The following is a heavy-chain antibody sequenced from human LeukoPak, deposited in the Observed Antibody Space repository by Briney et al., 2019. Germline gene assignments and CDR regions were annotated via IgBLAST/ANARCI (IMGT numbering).Heavy chain of an antibody. J-gene: IGHJ4*02. CDR2: VFPGGNT. CDR1: GDAITRSNW. Sequence: PSETLSLTCAVSGDAITRSNWWSWVRQPPGKGLEWIGEVFPGGNTNYNPSLKSRVTISIDMSKNQFSLKLSSVTAADTAVYYCARGRYYFDYWGQGTLVTVSS. V-gene: IGHV4-4*02. CDR3: ARGRYYFDY.